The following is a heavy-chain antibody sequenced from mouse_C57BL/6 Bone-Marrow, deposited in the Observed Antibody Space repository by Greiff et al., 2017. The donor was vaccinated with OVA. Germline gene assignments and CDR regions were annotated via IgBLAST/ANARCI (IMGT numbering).Heavy chain of an antibody. CDR1: GYTFTSYW. CDR3: ASPYDYDVPYAMDY. CDR2: IYPGSGST. D-gene: IGHD2-4*01. V-gene: IGHV1-55*01. Sequence: QVQLQQPGAELVKPGASVKMSCKASGYTFTSYWITWVKQRPGQGLEWIGDIYPGSGSTNYNEKFKSKATLTVDTSSSTAYMQLSILTSEDSAVYYCASPYDYDVPYAMDYWGQGTSVTVSS. J-gene: IGHJ4*01.